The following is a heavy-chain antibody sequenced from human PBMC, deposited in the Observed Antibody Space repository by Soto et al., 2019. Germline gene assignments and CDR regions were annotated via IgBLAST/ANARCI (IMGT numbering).Heavy chain of an antibody. J-gene: IGHJ5*02. D-gene: IGHD6-19*01. CDR1: GFTFSSYG. Sequence: QVQLVESGGGVVQPGRSLRLSCAASGFTFSSYGMHWVRQAPGKGLEWVAVISYDGSNKYYADSVKGRFTISRDNSKNTLYMQMNSLRAEETSVYYCAKEPSSGWYWAINWFDPWGQGTLVTVSS. CDR3: AKEPSSGWYWAINWFDP. V-gene: IGHV3-30*18. CDR2: ISYDGSNK.